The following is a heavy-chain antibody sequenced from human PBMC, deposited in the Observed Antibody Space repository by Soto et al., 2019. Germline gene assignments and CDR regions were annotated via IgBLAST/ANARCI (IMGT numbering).Heavy chain of an antibody. CDR2: ISYDGSNK. CDR1: GFTFSSYA. D-gene: IGHD3-22*01. V-gene: IGHV3-30-3*01. CDR3: ARVGDLDYYDSSGYYFGYFQH. J-gene: IGHJ1*01. Sequence: QVQLVESGGGVVQPGRSLRLSCAASGFTFSSYAMHWVRQAPGKGLEWVAVISYDGSNKYYADSVKGRFTISRDNSKNTLDLXXNSLRAEDTAVYYCARVGDLDYYDSSGYYFGYFQHWGQGTLVTVSS.